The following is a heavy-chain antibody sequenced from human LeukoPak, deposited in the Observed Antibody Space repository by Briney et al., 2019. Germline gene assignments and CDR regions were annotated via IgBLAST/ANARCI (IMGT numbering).Heavy chain of an antibody. CDR3: ARDSPGGSSGWYCLDY. CDR1: GGSISSSSYY. D-gene: IGHD6-19*01. V-gene: IGHV4-61*01. J-gene: IGHJ4*02. Sequence: SETLSLTCTVSGGSISSSSYYWGWIRQPPGKGLEWIGYIYYSGSTNYNPSLKSRVTISVDTSKNQFSLKLSSVTAADTAVYYCARDSPGGSSGWYCLDYWGQGTLVTVSS. CDR2: IYYSGST.